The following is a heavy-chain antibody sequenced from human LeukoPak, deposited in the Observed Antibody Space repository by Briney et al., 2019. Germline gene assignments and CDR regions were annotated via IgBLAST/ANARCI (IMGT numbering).Heavy chain of an antibody. CDR1: GFTFNNYW. Sequence: GGSLRLSCAASGFTFNNYWMSWVRQAPRKGLEWVANIKQDGSQTYYVDSLRGRFTTSRDNGKNSVFLQMNSLRAEDTAIYYCARIGYSSSSLDYWGQGTLVTVSS. D-gene: IGHD6-6*01. J-gene: IGHJ4*02. V-gene: IGHV3-7*01. CDR2: IKQDGSQT. CDR3: ARIGYSSSSLDY.